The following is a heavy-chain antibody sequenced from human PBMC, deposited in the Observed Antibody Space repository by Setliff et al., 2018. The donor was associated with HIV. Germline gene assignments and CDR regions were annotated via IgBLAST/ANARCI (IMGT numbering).Heavy chain of an antibody. CDR1: GGSISSHY. V-gene: IGHV4-30-4*08. Sequence: SETLSLTCTVSGGSISSHYWSWIRQPPGKGLEWIGYIHYSGSTYYNPSLKSRVAISLDTSKNQFSLKLSAVTAADTAVYSRARGPNYFDSSGYSYYFDYWGQGTLVTVSS. J-gene: IGHJ4*02. D-gene: IGHD3-22*01. CDR3: ARGPNYFDSSGYSYYFDY. CDR2: IHYSGST.